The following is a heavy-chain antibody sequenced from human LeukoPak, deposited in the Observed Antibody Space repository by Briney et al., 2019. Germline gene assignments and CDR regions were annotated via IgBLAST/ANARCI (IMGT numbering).Heavy chain of an antibody. CDR2: LNSDGTRI. V-gene: IGHV3-74*01. CDR3: TTEDWITMIVVVIGY. CDR1: GFSFSSYW. Sequence: PGGSLRLSCTASGFSFSSYWMHWVRQVQGKGLEWVSCLNSDGTRISYADSVKGRFTISRDNANNTLYLQMTSLRVEDTAVYYCTTEDWITMIVVVIGYWGQGTLVTVSS. J-gene: IGHJ4*02. D-gene: IGHD3-22*01.